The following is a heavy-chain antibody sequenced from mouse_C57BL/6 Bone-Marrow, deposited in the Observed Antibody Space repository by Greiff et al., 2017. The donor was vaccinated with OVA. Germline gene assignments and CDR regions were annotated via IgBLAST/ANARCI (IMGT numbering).Heavy chain of an antibody. CDR2: IAPSDSYI. D-gene: IGHD1-1*01. Sequence: VKLQQPGAELVRPGTSVKLSCKASGYTFTNYWMHWVKQSPGQGLEWIGAIAPSDSYINYNQKFKGRATFTVDTSSSTTYMRLSSLTSEDSSVYYCAHYGSRLYLHYWGQGTSLTVSS. V-gene: IGHV1-59*01. CDR3: AHYGSRLYLHY. J-gene: IGHJ2*02. CDR1: GYTFTNYW.